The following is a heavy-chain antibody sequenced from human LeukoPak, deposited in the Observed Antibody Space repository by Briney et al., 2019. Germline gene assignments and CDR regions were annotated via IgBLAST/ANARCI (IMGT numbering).Heavy chain of an antibody. Sequence: ASVKVSCKVSGYTLTELSMHWVRQAPGKGLEWMGGFDPEDGETIYAQKFQGRVTMTEDTSTDTAYMELSSLRSEDTAVYYCARFPQHIVVVTASPYFDYWGQGTLVTVSS. CDR2: FDPEDGET. CDR1: GYTLTELS. D-gene: IGHD2-21*02. V-gene: IGHV1-24*01. J-gene: IGHJ4*02. CDR3: ARFPQHIVVVTASPYFDY.